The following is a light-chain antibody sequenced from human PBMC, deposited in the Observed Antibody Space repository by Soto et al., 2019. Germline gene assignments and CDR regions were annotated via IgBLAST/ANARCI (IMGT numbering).Light chain of an antibody. J-gene: IGLJ2*01. CDR2: EVS. V-gene: IGLV2-8*01. CDR3: CSYAGSNNLGV. CDR1: NSDVGGYNY. Sequence: QSVLTQPPSASGSPGQSVTISCTGTNSDVGGYNYVSWYQQHPGKAPKLLIYEVSKRPSGVPDRFSGSKSGNTASLTVSGLQAEDEADYYCCSYAGSNNLGVFGGGTQLTVL.